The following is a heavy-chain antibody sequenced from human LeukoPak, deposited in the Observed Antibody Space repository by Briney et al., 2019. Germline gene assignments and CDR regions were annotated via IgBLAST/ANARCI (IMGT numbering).Heavy chain of an antibody. CDR2: ISYDGSNK. Sequence: GGSLRLSCAASGFSISKYAMHWVRQAPGKGLEWVAVISYDGSNKYYADSVRGRFTISRDNSKSTLSLQMNSLRAEDTAIYYCATYRQVLLPFESWGQGTLVTVSS. J-gene: IGHJ4*02. CDR3: ATYRQVLLPFES. CDR1: GFSISKYA. D-gene: IGHD2-8*02. V-gene: IGHV3-30*04.